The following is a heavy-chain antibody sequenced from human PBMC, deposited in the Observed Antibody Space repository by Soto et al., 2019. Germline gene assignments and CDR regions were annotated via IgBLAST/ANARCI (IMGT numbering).Heavy chain of an antibody. V-gene: IGHV4-31*03. D-gene: IGHD2-2*01. Sequence: KTSETLSLTCTVSGGSISSGGYYWSWIRQHPGKGLEWIGYIYYSGSTYYNPSLKSRVTISVDTSKNQFSLKLSSVTAADTAVYYCARAYCSSTSCYHSGGYYYGMDVWGQGTLVTVSS. J-gene: IGHJ6*02. CDR3: ARAYCSSTSCYHSGGYYYGMDV. CDR2: IYYSGST. CDR1: GGSISSGGYY.